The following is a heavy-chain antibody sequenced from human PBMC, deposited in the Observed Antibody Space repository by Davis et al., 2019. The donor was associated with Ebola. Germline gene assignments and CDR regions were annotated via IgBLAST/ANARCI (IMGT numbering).Heavy chain of an antibody. D-gene: IGHD1-14*01. Sequence: ASVKVSCKASGYTFTSYAMHWVRQAPGQGLEWMGWINPNSGGTNYAQKFQGRVTMTRDTSISTAYMELSRLRSDDTAVYYCARVDSPEATDYWGQGTLVTVSS. V-gene: IGHV1-2*02. CDR1: GYTFTSYA. J-gene: IGHJ4*02. CDR3: ARVDSPEATDY. CDR2: INPNSGGT.